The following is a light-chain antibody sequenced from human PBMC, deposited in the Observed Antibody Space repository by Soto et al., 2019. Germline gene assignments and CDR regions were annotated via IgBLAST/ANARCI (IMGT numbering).Light chain of an antibody. J-gene: IGKJ2*01. V-gene: IGKV3-15*01. CDR2: GAS. CDR3: QQYNNWPYT. CDR1: QSVTIN. Sequence: ETAMTQSPATRSVSPGERATLSCRASQSVTINIAWYQQKPGQAPRLLIQGASTRATDVPARFSGSGSGPEFTLTISSLQTEDFAVYYCQQYNNWPYTFGQGTKVDIK.